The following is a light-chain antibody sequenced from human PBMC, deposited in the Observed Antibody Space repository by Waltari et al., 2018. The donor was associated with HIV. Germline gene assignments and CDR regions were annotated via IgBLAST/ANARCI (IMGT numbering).Light chain of an antibody. CDR2: GVY. V-gene: IGLV2-14*01. CDR1: PSDVGIFAS. J-gene: IGLJ2*01. CDR3: CSYTAIHTLI. Sequence: QSALTQPASVSGSPGQAITISCAGTPSDVGIFASVPWYQQHPGRAPQLMIFGVYRRPSGVSSRFSGSKSGNTASLTISGLQAEDEANYYCCSYTAIHTLIFGGGTKLTVL.